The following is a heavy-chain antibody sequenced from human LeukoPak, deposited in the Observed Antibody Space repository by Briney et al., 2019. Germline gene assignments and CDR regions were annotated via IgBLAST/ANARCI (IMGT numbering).Heavy chain of an antibody. CDR3: ARAFDGCTNGVCQDY. J-gene: IGHJ4*02. V-gene: IGHV1-46*01. Sequence: GASVKVSCKASGYTFTSYYMHWVRQAPGQGLEWMGIINPSGGSTSYAQKFQGRVTMTRDMSTSTVYMELSSLRSEDTAVYYCARAFDGCTNGVCQDYWGRGTLVTVSS. D-gene: IGHD2-8*01. CDR1: GYTFTSYY. CDR2: INPSGGST.